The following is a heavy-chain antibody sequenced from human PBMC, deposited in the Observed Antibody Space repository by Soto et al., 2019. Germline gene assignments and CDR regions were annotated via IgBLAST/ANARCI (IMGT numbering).Heavy chain of an antibody. CDR1: GGSLSSYY. D-gene: IGHD6-13*01. V-gene: IGHV4-59*01. J-gene: IGHJ6*02. CDR3: ASSNIAAAGFYYYGMDV. Sequence: PSETLSLTCTVSGGSLSSYYWSWIRQPPGKGLEWIGYIYYSGSTNYNPSLKSRVTISVDTSKNQYSLQLSSVTAADTAVYYCASSNIAAAGFYYYGMDVWGRGTTVTVSS. CDR2: IYYSGST.